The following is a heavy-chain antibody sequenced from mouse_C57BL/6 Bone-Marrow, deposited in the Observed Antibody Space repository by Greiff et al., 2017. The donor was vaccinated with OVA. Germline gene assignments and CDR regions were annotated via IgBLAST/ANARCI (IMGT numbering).Heavy chain of an antibody. J-gene: IGHJ2*01. V-gene: IGHV1-19*01. CDR3: ARSFYDYDVRYFDY. CDR2: INPYNGGT. D-gene: IGHD2-4*01. Sequence: VQLQQSGPVLVKPGASVKMSCKASGYTFTDYYMNWVKQSHGKSLEWIGVINPYNGGTSYNQKFKGKATLTVDKSSSTAYMELNSLTSEDSAVYYCARSFYDYDVRYFDYWGQGTTLTVSS. CDR1: GYTFTDYY.